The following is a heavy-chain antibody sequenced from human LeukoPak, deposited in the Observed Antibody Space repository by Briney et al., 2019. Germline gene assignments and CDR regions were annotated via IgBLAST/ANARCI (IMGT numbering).Heavy chain of an antibody. J-gene: IGHJ5*02. V-gene: IGHV4-59*01. D-gene: IGHD1-26*01. CDR1: GGSISGYY. Sequence: PSETLSLTCTVSGGSISGYYWSWIRQPPGKGLEWIGYIYYSGSTNYNPSLKSRVTISVDTSKNQFSLKLSSVTAADTAVYYCARVEVGTTGGNWFDPWGQGTLVTVSS. CDR2: IYYSGST. CDR3: ARVEVGTTGGNWFDP.